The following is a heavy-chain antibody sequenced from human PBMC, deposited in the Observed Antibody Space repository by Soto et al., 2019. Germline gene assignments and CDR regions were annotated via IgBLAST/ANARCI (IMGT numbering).Heavy chain of an antibody. CDR1: GDSVSSDLYF. V-gene: IGHV4-61*01. CDR2: VYYTGTT. J-gene: IGHJ5*02. CDR3: PRGFRAYLQYYPSVTFFDP. Sequence: SETLSLTCTVSGDSVSSDLYFWSWIRQPPGKGLEWMGYVYYTGTTNDSPSLRSRATISLDTSKSQFSLKLNSVTAAGTAVYFCPRGFRAYLQYYPSVTFFDPWGQGTPVTVSS. D-gene: IGHD2-21*01.